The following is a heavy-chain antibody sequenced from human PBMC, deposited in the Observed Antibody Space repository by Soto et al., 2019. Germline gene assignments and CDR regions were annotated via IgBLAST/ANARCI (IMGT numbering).Heavy chain of an antibody. D-gene: IGHD3-16*01. J-gene: IGHJ6*02. CDR1: GGTFSSNS. Sequence: SVKVSCKASGGTFSSNSINWVRQAPGQGLEWMGSIIPLFGTTDYAQNFQGRVTISADKFTNTAYMELSSLRSEGTAVYFCARAVLSSSRPSYYEYGMDVWGQGTTVTVS. V-gene: IGHV1-69*06. CDR3: ARAVLSSSRPSYYEYGMDV. CDR2: IIPLFGTT.